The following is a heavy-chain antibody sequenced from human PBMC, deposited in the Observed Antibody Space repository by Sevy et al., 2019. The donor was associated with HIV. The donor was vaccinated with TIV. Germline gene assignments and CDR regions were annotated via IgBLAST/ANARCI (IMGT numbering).Heavy chain of an antibody. CDR1: GFTFSSYW. J-gene: IGHJ4*02. Sequence: GGCLRLSCAASGFTFSSYWMHWVRQAPGKGLVWVSRINSDGSSTNYADSVKGRFTISRDNAKNTLYLQVNSLRAEDTAVYYCATEKTLFDYWGQGTLVTVSS. CDR3: ATEKTLFDY. CDR2: INSDGSST. V-gene: IGHV3-74*01.